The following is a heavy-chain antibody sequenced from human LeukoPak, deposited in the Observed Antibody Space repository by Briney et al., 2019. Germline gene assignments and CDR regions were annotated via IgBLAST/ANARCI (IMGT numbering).Heavy chain of an antibody. CDR3: AKDQGGAYYYDSSAYSY. CDR1: GFTFSSYA. Sequence: KPGGSLRLSCAASGFTFSSYAMSWVRQAPGKGLEWVSAISGSGGSTYYADSVKGRFTISRDNSKNTLYLQMNSLRAEDTAVYYCAKDQGGAYYYDSSAYSYWGQGTLVTVSS. V-gene: IGHV3-23*01. D-gene: IGHD3-22*01. J-gene: IGHJ4*02. CDR2: ISGSGGST.